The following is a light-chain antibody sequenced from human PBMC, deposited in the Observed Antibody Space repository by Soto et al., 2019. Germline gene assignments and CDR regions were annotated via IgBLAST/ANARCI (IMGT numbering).Light chain of an antibody. J-gene: IGLJ2*01. CDR3: CSYAGSSTAVV. V-gene: IGLV2-23*01. CDR2: EGS. Sequence: QSALTQPASVSGSPGQSITLSCTGTSSDVWSYNLVSWYQQHPGKAPKLMIYEGSKRPSGVANRFSGSKSGNTASLTISGLQAEDEADYYCCSYAGSSTAVVFGGGTKLTVL. CDR1: SSDVWSYNL.